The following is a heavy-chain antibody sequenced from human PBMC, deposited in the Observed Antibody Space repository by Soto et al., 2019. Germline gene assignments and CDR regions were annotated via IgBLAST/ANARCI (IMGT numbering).Heavy chain of an antibody. Sequence: GGSLRLSCAASGFTFSSYGMHWVRQAPGKGLEWVAVISYDGSNKYYADSVKGRFTISRDNSKNTLYLQMNSLRAEDTAVYYCAKVRSSSWYQTDYYYGMDVWGQGTTVTVSS. CDR1: GFTFSSYG. D-gene: IGHD6-13*01. V-gene: IGHV3-30*18. CDR3: AKVRSSSWYQTDYYYGMDV. J-gene: IGHJ6*02. CDR2: ISYDGSNK.